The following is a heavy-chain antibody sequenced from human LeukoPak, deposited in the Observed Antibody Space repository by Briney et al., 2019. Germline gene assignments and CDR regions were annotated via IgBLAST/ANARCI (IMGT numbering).Heavy chain of an antibody. CDR2: INQDGSEK. CDR3: ARGVAAAPNWFDP. D-gene: IGHD6-13*01. V-gene: IGHV3-7*01. J-gene: IGHJ5*02. Sequence: GGSLRLSCAASGFTFSTYWMSWVRQPPGKGLEWVANINQDGSEKYYVDSVKGRFTISRENAKNSLYLQMNSLRAGDTAVYYCARGVAAAPNWFDPWGQGTLVTVSS. CDR1: GFTFSTYW.